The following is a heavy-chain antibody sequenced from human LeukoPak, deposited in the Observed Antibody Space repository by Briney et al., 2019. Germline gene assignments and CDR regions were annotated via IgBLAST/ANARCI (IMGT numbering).Heavy chain of an antibody. CDR1: GYTFTGYY. Sequence: ASVKVSCKASGYTFTGYYMHWARQAPGQGLEWMGWINPNSGGTNYAQKFQGRVTMTRDTSISTAYMELSRLRSDDTAVYYCARQWLASYYYYYYGMDVWGQGTTVTVSS. CDR3: ARQWLASYYYYYYGMDV. J-gene: IGHJ6*02. D-gene: IGHD6-19*01. CDR2: INPNSGGT. V-gene: IGHV1-2*02.